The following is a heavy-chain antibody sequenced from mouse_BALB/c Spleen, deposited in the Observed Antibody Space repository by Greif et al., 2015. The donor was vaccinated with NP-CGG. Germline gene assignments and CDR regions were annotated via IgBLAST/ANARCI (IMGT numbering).Heavy chain of an antibody. CDR2: INPTNGGT. J-gene: IGHJ3*01. CDR3: TRSGYYFWFAY. Sequence: VQGVESGAELVKPGAPVKLSCKASGYTFTSYYMYWVKQRPGQGLEWIGEINPTNGGTNFNEKFKSKATLTVDKSSSTAYMQLSSLTSEDSAVYYCTRSGYYFWFAYWGQGTLVTVSA. V-gene: IGHV1S81*02. CDR1: GYTFTSYY. D-gene: IGHD2-3*01.